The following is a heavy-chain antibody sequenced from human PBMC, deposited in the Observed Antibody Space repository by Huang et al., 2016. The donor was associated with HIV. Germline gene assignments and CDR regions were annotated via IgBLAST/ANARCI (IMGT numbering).Heavy chain of an antibody. J-gene: IGHJ4*02. Sequence: QVQLVQSGAEVKKPGASVKVSCKASGYAFTSYYMNWVRQAPGQGFEWMGIINPSEGSTSYAQKFQGRVTTTRDTSTNTVFMELSSLRSEDTAVYYCARDRDFYDSSGYWGFNYFDYWGQGTLVTVSS. CDR3: ARDRDFYDSSGYWGFNYFDY. CDR2: INPSEGST. D-gene: IGHD3-22*01. CDR1: GYAFTSYY. V-gene: IGHV1-46*01.